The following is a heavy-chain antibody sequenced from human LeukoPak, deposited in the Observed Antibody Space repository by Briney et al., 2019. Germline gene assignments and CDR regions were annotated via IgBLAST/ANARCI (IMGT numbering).Heavy chain of an antibody. V-gene: IGHV3-23*01. D-gene: IGHD3-22*01. CDR3: AKTPEVTSYYYDSSGYYYDY. CDR2: ISXXXGXT. Sequence: AISXXXGXTYYADSVKGGFTISRENTKNTLYMQMNRLRDEDTAVYYCAKTPEVTSYYYDSSGYYYDYWGQGTLVTVSS. J-gene: IGHJ4*02.